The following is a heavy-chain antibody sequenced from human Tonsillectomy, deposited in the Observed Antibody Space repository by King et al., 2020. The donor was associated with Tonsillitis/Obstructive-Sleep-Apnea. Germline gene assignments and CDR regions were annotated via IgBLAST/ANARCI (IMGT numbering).Heavy chain of an antibody. D-gene: IGHD3-3*01. V-gene: IGHV3-64D*06. CDR2: ISSNGGST. Sequence: VQLVQSGGGLVQPGGSLRLSCSASGFTFSSYAMHWVRQAPGKGLEYVSAISSNGGSTYYAVSVKGRFTISRDNSKNTLYLQMSSLRAEDTAVYYCVKSRDRTIFGVVIMGYYWGQGTLVTVSS. CDR3: VKSRDRTIFGVVIMGYY. CDR1: GFTFSSYA. J-gene: IGHJ4*02.